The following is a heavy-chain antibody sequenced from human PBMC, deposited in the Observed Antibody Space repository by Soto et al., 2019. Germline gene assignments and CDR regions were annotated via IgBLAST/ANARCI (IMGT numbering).Heavy chain of an antibody. CDR2: IVDDGSEK. J-gene: IGHJ6*02. CDR3: VKESHRVLYCTSSDRYDFCSGMDV. Sequence: QVQLVESGGGVVQPGRSLRLSCAASGFTFTRYGMHWVRQAPGKGLEWVAVIVDDGSEKYYGDSVKGRFTISRDNSNNTMSLQMNSLRANDTAVSYCVKESHRVLYCTSSDRYDFCSGMDVWGQGTTVTVS. V-gene: IGHV3-30*18. CDR1: GFTFTRYG. D-gene: IGHD6-6*01.